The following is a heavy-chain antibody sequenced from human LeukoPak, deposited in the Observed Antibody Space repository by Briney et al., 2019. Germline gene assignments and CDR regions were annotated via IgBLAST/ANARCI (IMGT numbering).Heavy chain of an antibody. V-gene: IGHV3-53*03. D-gene: IGHD3-10*01. J-gene: IGHJ3*02. CDR2: IYSGGIT. Sequence: PGGSLRLSCAASGFTVSTNYMNWVRQAPGKGLEWVSVIYSGGITYYADSVRGRFTISRGDSGNTLYLQMDSLSAEDTAVYYCTREIRGVINAFDIWGQGTMVTVSS. CDR1: GFTVSTNY. CDR3: TREIRGVINAFDI.